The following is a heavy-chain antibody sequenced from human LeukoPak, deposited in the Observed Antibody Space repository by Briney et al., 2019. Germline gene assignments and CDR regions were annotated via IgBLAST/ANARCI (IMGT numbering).Heavy chain of an antibody. CDR2: INTNTGNP. D-gene: IGHD4-17*01. CDR3: ARYRYGDYSYWFDP. Sequence: ASVKVSCKASGYTFTSYAMNWVRQAPGQGLEWMGWINTNTGNPTYAQGFTGRFVFSLDTSVSTAYLQISSLKAEDTAVYYCARYRYGDYSYWFDPWGQGTLVTASS. J-gene: IGHJ5*02. V-gene: IGHV7-4-1*02. CDR1: GYTFTSYA.